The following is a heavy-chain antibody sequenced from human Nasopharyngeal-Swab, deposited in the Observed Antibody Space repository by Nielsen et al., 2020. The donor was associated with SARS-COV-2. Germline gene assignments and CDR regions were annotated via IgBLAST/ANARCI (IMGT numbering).Heavy chain of an antibody. V-gene: IGHV1-69*04. CDR1: GGTFSSYA. Sequence: SVKVSCKASGGTFSSYAISWVRQAPGQGLEWMGRIIPILGIANYAQKFKGRVTITADKSTSTAYMELSSLRSEDTAVYYCARDWVVVTAPDWFDPWGQGTLVTVSS. CDR3: ARDWVVVTAPDWFDP. J-gene: IGHJ5*02. D-gene: IGHD2-21*02. CDR2: IIPILGIA.